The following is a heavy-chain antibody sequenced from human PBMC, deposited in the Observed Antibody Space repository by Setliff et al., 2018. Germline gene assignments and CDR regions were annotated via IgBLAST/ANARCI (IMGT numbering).Heavy chain of an antibody. J-gene: IGHJ6*03. V-gene: IGHV1-24*01. CDR3: ARARDCSGGICHRGFHHYMDV. Sequence: ASVKVSCKVSGNTLTHLSIHWVRQAPGEGLEWIGGFDPEEGERIYAPRLQGRVTITADESTITAYMELSSLRSEDTAVYYCARARDCSGGICHRGFHHYMDVWGKGTTVTVSS. CDR2: FDPEEGER. D-gene: IGHD2-15*01. CDR1: GNTLTHLS.